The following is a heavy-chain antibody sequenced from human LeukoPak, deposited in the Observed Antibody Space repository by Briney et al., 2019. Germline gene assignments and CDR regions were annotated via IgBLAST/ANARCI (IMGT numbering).Heavy chain of an antibody. CDR3: AREGVVIMWFDP. J-gene: IGHJ5*02. CDR1: GGSISSGGYY. D-gene: IGHD3-3*01. V-gene: IGHV4-30-2*01. Sequence: PSQTLSLTCTVSGGSISSGGYYWSWIRQPPGKGLEWIGYIYHSGSTYYNPSLKSRVTISVDRSKNQFSLKLSSVTAADTAVYYCAREGVVIMWFDPWGQGTLVTVSS. CDR2: IYHSGST.